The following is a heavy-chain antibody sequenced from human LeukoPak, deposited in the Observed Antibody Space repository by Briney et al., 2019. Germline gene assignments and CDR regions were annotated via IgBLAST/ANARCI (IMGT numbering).Heavy chain of an antibody. CDR3: ARGQNWGSYYGMDV. J-gene: IGHJ6*02. CDR2: INPNSSGT. V-gene: IGHV1-2*04. CDR1: GYTFTGYY. D-gene: IGHD7-27*01. Sequence: PRASVKVSCKASGYTFTGYYMHWVRQAPGQGLEWMGWINPNSSGTNYAQKFQGWVTMTRDTSISTAYMELSRLRSDDTAVYYCARGQNWGSYYGMDVWGQGTTVTVSS.